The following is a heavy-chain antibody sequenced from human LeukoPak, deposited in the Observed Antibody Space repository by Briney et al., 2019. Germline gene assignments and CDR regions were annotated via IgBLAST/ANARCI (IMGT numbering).Heavy chain of an antibody. CDR2: IGGST. D-gene: IGHD1-26*01. Sequence: SETLSLTCTVSGGSISSSAYHWGWIRQPPGKGLEWIGSIGGSTYYNPSLKSRVTISVDTSKNQFSLNLRFVTAADTAVYYCARVGPNSGSYYDYWGQGTLVTVSS. V-gene: IGHV4-39*01. CDR1: GGSISSSAYH. CDR3: ARVGPNSGSYYDY. J-gene: IGHJ4*02.